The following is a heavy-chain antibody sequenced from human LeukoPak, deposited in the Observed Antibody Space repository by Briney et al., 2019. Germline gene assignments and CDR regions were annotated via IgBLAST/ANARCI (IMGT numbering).Heavy chain of an antibody. D-gene: IGHD5-12*01. J-gene: IGHJ5*02. CDR1: GGSISGSS. V-gene: IGHV4-59*01. Sequence: SVTLSLNCTVSGGSISGSSWNWIREPPGKGLEWIGCIHDSGTTNYNPSLKSRVTISLHTSKNQFSLRLTSVTAADTAVYYCAIEHDGATYSNLWGQGTLVAVSS. CDR2: IHDSGTT. CDR3: AIEHDGATYSNL.